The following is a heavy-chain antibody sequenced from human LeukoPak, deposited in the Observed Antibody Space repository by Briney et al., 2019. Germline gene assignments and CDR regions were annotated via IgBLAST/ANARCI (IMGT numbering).Heavy chain of an antibody. CDR1: VFTFSSYA. Sequence: PGGSLRLSCAASVFTFSSYAMSWVRQAPGKGLEWVSAISGSGGSTYYADSVKGRFTISRDNSKNTLYLQMNSLRAEDTAVYYCAKLLAYGDYEQYYFDYWGQGTLVPVSS. V-gene: IGHV3-23*01. J-gene: IGHJ4*02. CDR3: AKLLAYGDYEQYYFDY. D-gene: IGHD4-17*01. CDR2: ISGSGGST.